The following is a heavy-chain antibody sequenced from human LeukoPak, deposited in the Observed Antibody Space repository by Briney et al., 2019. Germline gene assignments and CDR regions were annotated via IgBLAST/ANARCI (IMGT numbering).Heavy chain of an antibody. J-gene: IGHJ6*03. CDR1: GYTFTSYG. D-gene: IGHD2-2*01. CDR3: ARTLYIVVVPAAISDYYYMDV. V-gene: IGHV1-69*11. Sequence: ASVKVSCKASGYTFTSYGVSWVRQAPGQGLEWMGRINPSVGSTIYAQKFQGRVTITADESTSTAYMELSSLRSEDTAVYYCARTLYIVVVPAAISDYYYMDVWGKGTTVTVSS. CDR2: INPSVGST.